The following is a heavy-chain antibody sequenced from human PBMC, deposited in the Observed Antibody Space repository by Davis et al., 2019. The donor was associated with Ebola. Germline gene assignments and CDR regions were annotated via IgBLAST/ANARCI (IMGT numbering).Heavy chain of an antibody. CDR2: ISTSNSGSTP. Sequence: GESLKISCEASGFNFSDHYMSWIRQAPGKGLEWISYISTSNSGSTPYYADSVKGRFTISRDNDKNLLYLQMNSLRNDDTAVYYCSRDPTVAFRGFWGQGTLVTVSS. CDR3: SRDPTVAFRGF. J-gene: IGHJ4*02. D-gene: IGHD4-23*01. CDR1: GFNFSDHY. V-gene: IGHV3-11*04.